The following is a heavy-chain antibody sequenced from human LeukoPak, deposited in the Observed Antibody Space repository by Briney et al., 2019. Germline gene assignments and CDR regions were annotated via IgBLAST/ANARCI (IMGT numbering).Heavy chain of an antibody. V-gene: IGHV1-2*02. CDR2: INPNSGGT. D-gene: IGHD1-1*01. CDR1: RYTLTGYY. J-gene: IGHJ4*02. CDR3: AREATTFDY. Sequence: GASLRVSCKASRYTLTGYYMHWVRQAPGEGLEWMGWINPNSGGTNYAQKFQGRVTMTRDTSISTAYMDLSRLRSDDTAVYYCAREATTFDYWGLGTLVTVSS.